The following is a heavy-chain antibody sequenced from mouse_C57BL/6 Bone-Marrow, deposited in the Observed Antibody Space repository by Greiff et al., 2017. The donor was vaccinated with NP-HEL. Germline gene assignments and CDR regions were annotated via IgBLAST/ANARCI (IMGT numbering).Heavy chain of an antibody. CDR3: AREAYYGSSYFDY. J-gene: IGHJ2*01. CDR2: INPSNGGT. Sequence: VQLQQPGTELVKPGASVKLSCKASGYTFTSYWMHWVKQRPGQGLEWIGNINPSNGGTNYNEKFKSKATLTVDKSSNTAYLQLSSLTSEDTAIYYCAREAYYGSSYFDYWGQGTTLTVSS. CDR1: GYTFTSYW. V-gene: IGHV1-53*01. D-gene: IGHD1-1*01.